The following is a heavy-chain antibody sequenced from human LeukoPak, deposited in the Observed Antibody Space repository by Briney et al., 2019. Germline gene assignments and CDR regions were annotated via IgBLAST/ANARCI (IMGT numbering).Heavy chain of an antibody. D-gene: IGHD3-9*01. Sequence: GGSLRLSCAASGFTFSSYSMNWVRQAPGKGLEWVSSISSNSSYIYYADSVKGRFTISRDNAKNSLYLQMNSLRAEDTAVYYCARGPDILTGAEFNYWGQGTLVTVSS. V-gene: IGHV3-21*01. CDR3: ARGPDILTGAEFNY. CDR2: ISSNSSYI. CDR1: GFTFSSYS. J-gene: IGHJ4*02.